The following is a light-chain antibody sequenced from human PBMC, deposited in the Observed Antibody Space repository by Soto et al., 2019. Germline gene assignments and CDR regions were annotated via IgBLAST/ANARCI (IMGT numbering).Light chain of an antibody. CDR3: QQYGTVPWT. Sequence: EIVLTQSPGTLSLSPGERATLSGRASQSVDSSFLGWYQQKPGQSPRLLIYAASSRASGIPDRFSGSGSGTDFTLSINGLDPEDLAVYYCQQYGTVPWTFGQGTKVDIK. V-gene: IGKV3-20*01. CDR1: QSVDSSF. J-gene: IGKJ1*01. CDR2: AAS.